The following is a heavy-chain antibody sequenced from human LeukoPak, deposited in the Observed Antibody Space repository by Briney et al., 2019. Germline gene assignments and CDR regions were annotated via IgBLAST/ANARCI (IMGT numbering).Heavy chain of an antibody. CDR1: GFTVSSNY. CDR3: AKQREGTSWSPDY. J-gene: IGHJ4*02. Sequence: PGGSLRLSCAASGFTVSSNYMSWVRQAPGKGLEWVSVIYSGGSTYYADSVKGRFTISRDNSRNTIYLQMNSLRAEDTAVYYCAKQREGTSWSPDYWGRGTLVTVSS. CDR2: IYSGGST. D-gene: IGHD6-13*01. V-gene: IGHV3-53*05.